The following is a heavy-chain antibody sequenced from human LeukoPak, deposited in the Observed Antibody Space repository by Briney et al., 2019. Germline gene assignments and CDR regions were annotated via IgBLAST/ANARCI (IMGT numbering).Heavy chain of an antibody. J-gene: IGHJ4*02. Sequence: SETLSLTCTVSGGSISSSSYYWGWIRQPPGKGLEWIGSIYYSGSTYYNPPLKSRVTISVDTSKNQFSLKLGSVTAADTAVYYCARHEELLRNFDYWGQGTLVTVSS. V-gene: IGHV4-39*01. CDR2: IYYSGST. CDR3: ARHEELLRNFDY. D-gene: IGHD1-26*01. CDR1: GGSISSSSYY.